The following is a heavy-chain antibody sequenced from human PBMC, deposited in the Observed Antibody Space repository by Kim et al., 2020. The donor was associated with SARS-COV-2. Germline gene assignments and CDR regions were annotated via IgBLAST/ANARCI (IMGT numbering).Heavy chain of an antibody. J-gene: IGHJ4*02. Sequence: GGSLRLSCAASGFTVSSNYMSWVRQAPGKGLEWVSVIYSGGSTYYADSVKGRFTISRDNSKNTLYLQMNSLRAEDTAVYYCARRGDSSMVYYWGQGTLVTVSS. V-gene: IGHV3-66*01. D-gene: IGHD5-18*01. CDR1: GFTVSSNY. CDR2: IYSGGST. CDR3: ARRGDSSMVYY.